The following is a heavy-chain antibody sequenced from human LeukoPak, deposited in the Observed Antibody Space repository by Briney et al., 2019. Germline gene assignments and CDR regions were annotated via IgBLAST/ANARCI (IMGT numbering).Heavy chain of an antibody. CDR1: GFTFSSYW. J-gene: IGHJ5*02. V-gene: IGHV3-7*01. Sequence: HTGGSLRLSCAASGFTFSSYWMSWVRQAPGKGLEWVANIKQDGSEKYYVDSVKGRFTISRDNAKNSLYLQMNSLRAEDTAVYYCAREGMAHSSSWYSFMGLLSWFDPWGQGTLVTVSS. D-gene: IGHD6-13*01. CDR2: IKQDGSEK. CDR3: AREGMAHSSSWYSFMGLLSWFDP.